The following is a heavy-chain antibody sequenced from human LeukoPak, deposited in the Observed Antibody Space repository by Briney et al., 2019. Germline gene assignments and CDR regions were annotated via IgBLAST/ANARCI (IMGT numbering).Heavy chain of an antibody. CDR2: INPSGGST. J-gene: IGHJ2*01. Sequence: ASVKVSCQASGYTFTSYDINWVRQAPGQGLEWMGIINPSGGSTSYAQKFQGRVTMTRDTSTSTVYMELSSLRSEDTAVYYCARDLSLGWYFDLWGRGTLVTVSS. V-gene: IGHV1-46*01. CDR1: GYTFTSYD. CDR3: ARDLSLGWYFDL.